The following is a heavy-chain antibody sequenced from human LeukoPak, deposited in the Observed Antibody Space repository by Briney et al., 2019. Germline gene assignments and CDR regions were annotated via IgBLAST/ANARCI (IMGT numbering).Heavy chain of an antibody. CDR1: GGSISSGSYY. J-gene: IGHJ4*02. Sequence: SETLSLTCTVSGGSISSGSYYWSWVRQPPGKGLEWIGSIYYSGNTYYNASLKSQVSISIDTSKNQFSLRLTSVTAADTAVYYCARQTGSGLFILPGGQGTLVTVSS. D-gene: IGHD3/OR15-3a*01. V-gene: IGHV4-39*01. CDR2: IYYSGNT. CDR3: ARQTGSGLFILP.